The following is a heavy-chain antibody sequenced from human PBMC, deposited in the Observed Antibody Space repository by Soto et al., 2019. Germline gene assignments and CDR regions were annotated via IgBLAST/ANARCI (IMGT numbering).Heavy chain of an antibody. CDR3: ARGVTAGVDY. CDR2: MQPSSGRT. Sequence: QVQLVQSGAEVREPGASVMVSCKASGYSFISLDINWVRQTTGQGLEWMGWMQPSSGRTGYAQKFQGRVTMTRDTSINTAYMELSSLTSDDTAFYYCARGVTAGVDYWGQGTLVTVSS. D-gene: IGHD1-26*01. CDR1: GYSFISLD. V-gene: IGHV1-8*01. J-gene: IGHJ4*02.